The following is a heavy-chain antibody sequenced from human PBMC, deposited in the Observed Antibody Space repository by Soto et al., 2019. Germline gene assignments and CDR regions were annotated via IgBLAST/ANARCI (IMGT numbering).Heavy chain of an antibody. Sequence: SETLSLTCTVSGASISSGIYHWSWSRQNPGKGLEWIGHIYYSGSTYYNPSLKSRVSISVDTSKNQFSLKLTSVTAADTAVCYCARVARGRVVGATPPCFDYWGQGTLVTVSS. CDR1: GASISSGIYH. V-gene: IGHV4-31*03. CDR2: IYYSGST. D-gene: IGHD1-26*01. CDR3: ARVARGRVVGATPPCFDY. J-gene: IGHJ4*02.